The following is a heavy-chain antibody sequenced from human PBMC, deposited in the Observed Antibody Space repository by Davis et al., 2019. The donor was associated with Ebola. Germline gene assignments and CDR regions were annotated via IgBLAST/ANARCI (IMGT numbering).Heavy chain of an antibody. CDR2: IKQDGSEK. D-gene: IGHD2/OR15-2a*01. CDR3: ARGLLGLRSAAPFDY. CDR1: GFTFSSYW. Sequence: PGGSLRLSCAASGFTFSSYWMSWVRQAPGKGLEWVANIKQDGSEKYYVDSVKGRFTISRDNAKNSLYLQMNSLRAEDTAVYYCARGLLGLRSAAPFDYWGQGTLVTVSS. J-gene: IGHJ4*02. V-gene: IGHV3-7*01.